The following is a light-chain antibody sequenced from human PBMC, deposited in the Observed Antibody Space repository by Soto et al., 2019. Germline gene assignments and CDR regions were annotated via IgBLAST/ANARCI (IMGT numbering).Light chain of an antibody. J-gene: IGLJ1*01. CDR3: SSYISSNTPYV. CDR2: QVT. Sequence: QSVLTQPASVSGSPGQSITISCGGTSSDVGYNFVSWYQQHPGKAPKLIIYQVTNRPSGVSDRFSGSKSGTTASLTISGLQTEDEADYYCSSYISSNTPYVFGTGTKLTVL. V-gene: IGLV2-14*01. CDR1: SSDVGYNF.